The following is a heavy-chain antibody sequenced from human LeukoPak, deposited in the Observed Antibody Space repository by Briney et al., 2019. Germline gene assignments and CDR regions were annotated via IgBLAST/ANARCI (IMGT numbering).Heavy chain of an antibody. D-gene: IGHD6-19*01. J-gene: IGHJ6*02. Sequence: GASVKVSCKASGYTFTSYDINWVRQATGQGLEWMGWMNPNSGNTGYAQKFQGRVTMTRNTSISTAHMELSSLRSEDTAVYYCARVSSGWYGYYYYGMDVWGQGTTVTVSS. CDR3: ARVSSGWYGYYYYGMDV. CDR1: GYTFTSYD. CDR2: MNPNSGNT. V-gene: IGHV1-8*01.